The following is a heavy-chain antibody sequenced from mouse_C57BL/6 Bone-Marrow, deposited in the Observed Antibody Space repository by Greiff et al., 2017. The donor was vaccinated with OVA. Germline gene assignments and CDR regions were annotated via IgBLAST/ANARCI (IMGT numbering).Heavy chain of an antibody. Sequence: QVQLQQSGPELVKPGASVKISCKASGYAFSSSWMNWVKQRPGKGLEWIGRIYPGDGDTNYNGKFKGKATLTADKSSSTAYMQLSSLTSEDSAVYFCAIATRDAMDYWGQGTSVTVSS. J-gene: IGHJ4*01. CDR1: GYAFSSSW. CDR3: AIATRDAMDY. V-gene: IGHV1-82*01. CDR2: IYPGDGDT. D-gene: IGHD1-1*01.